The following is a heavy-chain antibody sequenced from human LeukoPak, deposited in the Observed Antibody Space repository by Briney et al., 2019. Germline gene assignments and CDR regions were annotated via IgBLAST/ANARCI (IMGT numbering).Heavy chain of an antibody. D-gene: IGHD5-18*01. Sequence: KPSETLSLTCAVYGGSFSGYYWSWIRQPPGKGLEWIGEINHSGSTNYNPSLKSRVTISVDTSKNQFSLKLSSVTAADTAVYYCARADGYSYGLRVYNWFDPWGQGTLVTVSS. V-gene: IGHV4-34*01. CDR1: GGSFSGYY. J-gene: IGHJ5*02. CDR3: ARADGYSYGLRVYNWFDP. CDR2: INHSGST.